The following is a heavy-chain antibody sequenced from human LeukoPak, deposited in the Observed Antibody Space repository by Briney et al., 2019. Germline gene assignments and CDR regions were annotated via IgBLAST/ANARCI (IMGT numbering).Heavy chain of an antibody. J-gene: IGHJ4*02. CDR3: ARTGYDSSGYLDY. CDR1: GFTFSSYE. V-gene: IGHV3-48*03. CDR2: ISSSGSTI. Sequence: PGGSLRLSCAASGFTFSSYEMNWVRQAPGKGLEWASYISSSGSTIYYADSVKGRFTISRDNAKNSLYLQMNSLRAEDTAVYYCARTGYDSSGYLDYWGQGTLVTVSS. D-gene: IGHD3-22*01.